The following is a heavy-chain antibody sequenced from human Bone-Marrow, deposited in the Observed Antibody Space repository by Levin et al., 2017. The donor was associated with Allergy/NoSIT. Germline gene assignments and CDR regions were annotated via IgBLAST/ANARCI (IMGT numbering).Heavy chain of an antibody. CDR3: AKFDDFWSGYVPF. J-gene: IGHJ4*02. V-gene: IGHV3-23*01. CDR1: GFTFSKTA. Sequence: GESLKISCAASGFTFSKTAIGWFRQAPGKGLQWVSSISGGGGATYYAEPVKGRFTISRDNSQNMVSLQMNSLRADDTAVYYCAKFDDFWSGYVPFWGQGSLVSVST. D-gene: IGHD3-3*01. CDR2: ISGGGGAT.